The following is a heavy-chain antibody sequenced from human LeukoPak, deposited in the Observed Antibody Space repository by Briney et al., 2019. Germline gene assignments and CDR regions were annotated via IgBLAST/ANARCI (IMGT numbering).Heavy chain of an antibody. CDR2: IIPILGIA. Sequence: ASVKVSCKASGGTFSSYAISWVRQAPGQGLEWMGRIIPILGIASYAQKFQGRVTITADKSTSTAYMELSSLRSEDTAVYYCARDLSVGLAAADTHGMDVWGQGTTVTVSS. CDR1: GGTFSSYA. D-gene: IGHD6-13*01. CDR3: ARDLSVGLAAADTHGMDV. J-gene: IGHJ6*02. V-gene: IGHV1-69*04.